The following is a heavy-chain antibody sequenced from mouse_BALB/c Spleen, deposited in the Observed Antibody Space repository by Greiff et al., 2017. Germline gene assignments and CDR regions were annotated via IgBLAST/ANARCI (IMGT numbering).Heavy chain of an antibody. J-gene: IGHJ2*01. Sequence: VQLQQSGAELMKPGASVKISCKATGYTFSSYWIEWVKQRPGHGLEWIGEILPGSGSTNYNEKFKGKATFTADTSSNTAYMQLSSLTSEDSAVYYCARKGALAYFDYWGQGTTLTVSS. CDR2: ILPGSGST. D-gene: IGHD3-1*01. V-gene: IGHV1-9*01. CDR1: GYTFSSYW. CDR3: ARKGALAYFDY.